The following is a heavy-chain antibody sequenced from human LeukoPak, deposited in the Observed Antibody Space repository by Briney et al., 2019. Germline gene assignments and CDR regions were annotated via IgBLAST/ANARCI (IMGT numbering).Heavy chain of an antibody. CDR3: ARTGYCSSTSCYDYYYYYMDV. D-gene: IGHD2-2*01. J-gene: IGHJ6*03. CDR1: GGTFSSYA. Sequence: SVKLSCKASGGTFSSYAISWVRQAPGQGLEWMGGIIPILGTANNAQKFQGRVTITTDESTSTAYMELSSLRSEDTAVYYCARTGYCSSTSCYDYYYYYMDVWGKGTTVTVSS. CDR2: IIPILGTA. V-gene: IGHV1-69*05.